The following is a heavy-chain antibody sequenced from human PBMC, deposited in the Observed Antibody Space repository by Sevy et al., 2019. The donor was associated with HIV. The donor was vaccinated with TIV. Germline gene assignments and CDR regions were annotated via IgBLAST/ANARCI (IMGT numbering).Heavy chain of an antibody. CDR3: ARDMGSGDGYNKRFDY. V-gene: IGHV3-21*01. Sequence: GGSLRLSCAASGFTFSSYSMNWVRQAPGKGLEWVSSISSSSIYIYYADSGKGRFTIARDNAKNPLYLQMNSLRAEDTAVYYCARDMGSGDGYNKRFDYWGQGTLVTVSS. J-gene: IGHJ4*02. CDR1: GFTFSSYS. CDR2: ISSSSIYI. D-gene: IGHD5-12*01.